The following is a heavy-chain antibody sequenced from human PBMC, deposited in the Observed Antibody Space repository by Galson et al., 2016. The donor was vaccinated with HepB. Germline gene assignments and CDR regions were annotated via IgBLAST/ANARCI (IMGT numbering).Heavy chain of an antibody. D-gene: IGHD6-13*01. CDR1: GGSISSYY. J-gene: IGHJ4*02. Sequence: SETLSLTCTVSGGSISSYYWSWIRQPPGKGLEWIGYIYYSGSTNYNPSLKSRVTISVDTSKNQFSLKLSSVTAADTAVYYCAGEGRWGSSWFLYWGQGTLVTVSS. CDR2: IYYSGST. V-gene: IGHV4-59*01. CDR3: AGEGRWGSSWFLY.